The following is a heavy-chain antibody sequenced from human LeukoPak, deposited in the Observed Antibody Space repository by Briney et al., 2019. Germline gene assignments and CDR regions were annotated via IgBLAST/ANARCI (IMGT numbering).Heavy chain of an antibody. CDR3: AKDVKYNWNYIDY. CDR1: GFTFNSYG. D-gene: IGHD1-20*01. J-gene: IGHJ4*02. V-gene: IGHV3-30*02. Sequence: PGRSLRLSCAASGFTFNSYGMHWVRQAPGKGLEWVAFIRYDGSNKYYADSVKGRFTISRDNSKNTLYLQMNSLRAEDTALYYCAKDVKYNWNYIDYWGQGALVTVSS. CDR2: IRYDGSNK.